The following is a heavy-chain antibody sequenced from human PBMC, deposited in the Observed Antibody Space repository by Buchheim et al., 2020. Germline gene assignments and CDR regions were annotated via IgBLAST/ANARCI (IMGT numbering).Heavy chain of an antibody. V-gene: IGHV3-23*01. CDR3: AKDQLQLWLRYYYGMDV. D-gene: IGHD5-18*01. Sequence: EVQLLESGGGLVQPGGSLRLSCAASGFTFSSYAMSWVRQAPGKGLEWVSAISGSGGSTYYADSVKGLFTISRDNSKNTLYLQMNSLRAEDTAVYYCAKDQLQLWLRYYYGMDVWGQGTT. J-gene: IGHJ6*02. CDR1: GFTFSSYA. CDR2: ISGSGGST.